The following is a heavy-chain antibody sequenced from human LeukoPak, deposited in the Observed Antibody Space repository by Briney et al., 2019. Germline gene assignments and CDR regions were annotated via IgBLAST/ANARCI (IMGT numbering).Heavy chain of an antibody. D-gene: IGHD2-2*01. Sequence: ASVKVSCKASGYTFTSYGISWVRQAPGQGLEWMGWISAYNGNTNYAQKLQGRVTMTTDTSTSTAYMELRSLRSDDTAVYYCARGYCSSPSCSWFDPWGQGTLVTVSS. CDR2: ISAYNGNT. CDR3: ARGYCSSPSCSWFDP. J-gene: IGHJ5*02. V-gene: IGHV1-18*01. CDR1: GYTFTSYG.